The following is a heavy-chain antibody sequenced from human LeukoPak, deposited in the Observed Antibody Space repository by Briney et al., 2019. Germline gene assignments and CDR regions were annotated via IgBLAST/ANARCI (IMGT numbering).Heavy chain of an antibody. CDR2: INSDGSST. D-gene: IGHD1-14*01. V-gene: IGHV3-74*01. Sequence: GGSLRLSCAASGFTFSSYWMHWVRQAPGKGLVWVSRINSDGSSTSYADSVKGRFTISRDNAKNTLHLQMNSLTAEGTAVYYCAGAGRVRNDLDIWGQGTMVTVSS. CDR1: GFTFSSYW. J-gene: IGHJ3*02. CDR3: AGAGRVRNDLDI.